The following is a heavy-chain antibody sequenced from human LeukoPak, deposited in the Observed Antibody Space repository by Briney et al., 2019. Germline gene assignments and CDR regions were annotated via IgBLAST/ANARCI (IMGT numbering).Heavy chain of an antibody. J-gene: IGHJ6*02. V-gene: IGHV1-18*01. CDR3: ARGRGRYCSGGTCYSYYYGMDV. D-gene: IGHD2-15*01. Sequence: ASVKVSCKASGYTFTSYGISWVRQAPGQGLEWMGWISAYNGNTNYAQKLQGRVTMTTDTSVSTAYMELRSLRSDDTAVYYCARGRGRYCSGGTCYSYYYGMDVWGQGTTVTVSS. CDR2: ISAYNGNT. CDR1: GYTFTSYG.